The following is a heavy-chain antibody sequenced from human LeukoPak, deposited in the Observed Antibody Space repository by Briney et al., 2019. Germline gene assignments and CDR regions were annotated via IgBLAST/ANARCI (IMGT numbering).Heavy chain of an antibody. CDR1: GFTFSSYS. Sequence: GGSLRLSCVASGFTFSSYSMNWVRQAPWKGLEWVSYISGGSGTIYYADSVKGRFTISRDNAKNSLYLQMNSLRAEDTAAYYCARRSEFGVLYYMDIWGKGTTVTVSS. V-gene: IGHV3-48*01. CDR2: ISGGSGTI. D-gene: IGHD3-16*01. J-gene: IGHJ6*03. CDR3: ARRSEFGVLYYMDI.